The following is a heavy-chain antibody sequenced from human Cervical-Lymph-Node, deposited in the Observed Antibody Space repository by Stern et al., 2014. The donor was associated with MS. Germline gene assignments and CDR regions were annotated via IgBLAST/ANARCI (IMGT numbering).Heavy chain of an antibody. CDR1: GFTFSSYD. CDR3: ARGNGYCSGGSCYSFDY. V-gene: IGHV3-13*01. D-gene: IGHD2-15*01. CDR2: IGTAGDT. J-gene: IGHJ4*02. Sequence: EVQLVESGGGLVQPGGSLRLSCAASGFTFSSYDMHWVRQATGKGLEWVSAIGTAGDTYYPGSVKGRFTISRENAKNSLYLQMNSLRAGDTAVYYCARGNGYCSGGSCYSFDYWGKGTLVTVSS.